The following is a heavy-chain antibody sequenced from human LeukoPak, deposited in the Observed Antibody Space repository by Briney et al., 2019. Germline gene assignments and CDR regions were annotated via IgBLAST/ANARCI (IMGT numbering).Heavy chain of an antibody. CDR1: GGSISSHY. Sequence: PSETLSLTCTVSGGSISSHYWSWIRQPPGKGLEWIGYIYYGGNTNYNPSLQSRVTISVDTSKSQFSLKLSSVTAADTAVYYCARLTRRSGNYFDYWGQGTLVTVSS. V-gene: IGHV4-59*11. J-gene: IGHJ4*02. CDR3: ARLTRRSGNYFDY. D-gene: IGHD1-1*01. CDR2: IYYGGNT.